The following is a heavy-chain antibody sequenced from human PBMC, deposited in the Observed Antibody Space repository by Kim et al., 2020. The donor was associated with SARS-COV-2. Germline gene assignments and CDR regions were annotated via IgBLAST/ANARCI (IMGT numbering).Heavy chain of an antibody. V-gene: IGHV4-59*01. D-gene: IGHD5-18*01. Sequence: AETLSLTCTVSGGSISSYYWSLIRHPPGKGLEWMGYIYYSGSTNYNPSLKSRVTISVDTSKNQFSLKLSSVTAADTAVYYCARGILSGYSYGPYAFDMWGQGTMVTVSS. CDR3: ARGILSGYSYGPYAFDM. J-gene: IGHJ3*02. CDR1: GGSISSYY. CDR2: IYYSGST.